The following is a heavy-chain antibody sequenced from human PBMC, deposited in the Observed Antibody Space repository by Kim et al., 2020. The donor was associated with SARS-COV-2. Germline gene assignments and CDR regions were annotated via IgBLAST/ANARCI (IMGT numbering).Heavy chain of an antibody. J-gene: IGHJ4*02. CDR2: ISYSSANI. CDR3: ARDLVTGTYYLDS. Sequence: GGSLRLSCEASGFTFSSYNMNWVRQAPGKGLEGVSSISYSSANIFYADSVKGRFTISRDNARSSMSLQMNSLRAEDTAVYYCARDLVTGTYYLDSWGQG. V-gene: IGHV3-21*01. D-gene: IGHD2-21*02. CDR1: GFTFSSYN.